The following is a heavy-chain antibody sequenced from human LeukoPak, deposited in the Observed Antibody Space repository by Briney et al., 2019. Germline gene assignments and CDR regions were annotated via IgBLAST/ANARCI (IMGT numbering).Heavy chain of an antibody. V-gene: IGHV1-18*01. Sequence: GASVKVSCEAPGYTLTNYGISWVRQAPGQGLEWMAWISAYNGNTNYAQKLQGRVTLTTDTSTSTAYMEVMSLRSDDTAVYYCARDYYYDSGRDAFDIWGQGTMVTVSS. CDR3: ARDYYYDSGRDAFDI. CDR1: GYTLTNYG. D-gene: IGHD3-22*01. CDR2: ISAYNGNT. J-gene: IGHJ3*02.